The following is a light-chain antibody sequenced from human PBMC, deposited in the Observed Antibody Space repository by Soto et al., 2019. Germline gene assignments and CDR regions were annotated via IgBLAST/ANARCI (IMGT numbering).Light chain of an antibody. CDR2: GAS. CDR3: QQYSTSPRT. V-gene: IGKV3-20*01. J-gene: IGKJ1*01. Sequence: EILLTQSPGTLSLSPGERATLSCRASQSVSNNYLAWYQQKPGQAPRLLIYGASNRATGIPDRFSGSGSGTDFTLTISRLEPEDFAVYYCQQYSTSPRTFGQGTKVDIK. CDR1: QSVSNNY.